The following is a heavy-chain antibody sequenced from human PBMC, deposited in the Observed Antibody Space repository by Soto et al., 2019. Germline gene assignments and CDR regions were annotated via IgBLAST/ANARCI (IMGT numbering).Heavy chain of an antibody. J-gene: IGHJ4*02. V-gene: IGHV4-39*01. CDR2: IYYSGRT. Sequence: SETLSLTCIVSCESISSSSYYWGWIRQPPGKGLEWIGSIYYSGRTYYNPSFKSRVTISIDTSKNQFPLKLRSVTATDTAVYYCARQRTTVVTQAYFDHWGQGALVTVS. D-gene: IGHD2-21*02. CDR3: ARQRTTVVTQAYFDH. CDR1: CESISSSSYY.